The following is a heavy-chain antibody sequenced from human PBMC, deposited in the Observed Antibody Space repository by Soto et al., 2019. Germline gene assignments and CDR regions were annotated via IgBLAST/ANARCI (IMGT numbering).Heavy chain of an antibody. Sequence: EVQLLESGGGLIQPRGSLRLSCAASGFTFGNYAMSWVRQAPGKGLEWVASLGGGGDDTYYAASVRGRFTVARDNSNNRLVVPMYSLTAEDTAVYYCARDAIPYNGVWDASDLCGRGTKVTVSS. CDR1: GFTFGNYA. D-gene: IGHD2-8*01. CDR2: LGGGGDDT. V-gene: IGHV3-23*01. J-gene: IGHJ3*01. CDR3: ARDAIPYNGVWDASDL.